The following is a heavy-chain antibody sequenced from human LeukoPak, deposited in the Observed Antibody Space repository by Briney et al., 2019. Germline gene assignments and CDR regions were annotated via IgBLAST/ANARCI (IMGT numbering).Heavy chain of an antibody. D-gene: IGHD5-24*01. CDR1: GYSFTSYW. CDR2: IYPVDSDT. Sequence: GESLKISCKGSGYSFTSYWIGWVRQMPGKGLEWMGIIYPVDSDTRYSPSFQGQVTISADKSISTAYLQWTSLKASDTAMYYCARHPSQRWLQPPDYWGQGTLVTVSS. V-gene: IGHV5-51*01. J-gene: IGHJ4*02. CDR3: ARHPSQRWLQPPDY.